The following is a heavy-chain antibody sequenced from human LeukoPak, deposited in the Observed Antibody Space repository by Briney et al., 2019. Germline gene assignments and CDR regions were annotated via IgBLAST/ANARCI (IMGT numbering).Heavy chain of an antibody. CDR3: ARLRTPYYFDY. V-gene: IGHV3-7*01. Sequence: PGGSLRLSCAASGFTFSSYWMSWVRQAPGKGLEWVANINQDGSEKYYVDSVKGRFTISRDNAKNSLYLQMNSLRAEDTAVYYCARLRTPYYFDYWGQETLVTVSS. CDR1: GFTFSSYW. CDR2: INQDGSEK. J-gene: IGHJ4*02.